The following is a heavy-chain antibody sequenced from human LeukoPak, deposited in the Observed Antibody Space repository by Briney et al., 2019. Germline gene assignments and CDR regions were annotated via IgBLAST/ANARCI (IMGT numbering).Heavy chain of an antibody. Sequence: SVKVSCKASGGTFSSYAISWVRQAPGQGLEWMGGIIPIFGTVNYAQKFQGRVTFTTDESTSTAYMELSSLRSEDTAVYYCASSGSYRPYDYWGQGTLVTVSS. J-gene: IGHJ4*02. CDR2: IIPIFGTV. CDR1: GGTFSSYA. V-gene: IGHV1-69*05. D-gene: IGHD1-26*01. CDR3: ASSGSYRPYDY.